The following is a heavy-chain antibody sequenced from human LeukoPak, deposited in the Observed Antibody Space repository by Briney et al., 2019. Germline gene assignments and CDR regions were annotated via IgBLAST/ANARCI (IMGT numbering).Heavy chain of an antibody. D-gene: IGHD3-3*01. J-gene: IGHJ4*02. V-gene: IGHV3-49*04. Sequence: PGGSLRLSCTASGFTFGDYAMSWVRQAPGKGLEWVGFIRSKAYGGTTEYAASVKGRFTISRDDSKSIAYLQMNSLKTEDTAVYYCTRPPRGFWSGYYAYWGQGTLVTVSS. CDR1: GFTFGDYA. CDR2: IRSKAYGGTT. CDR3: TRPPRGFWSGYYAY.